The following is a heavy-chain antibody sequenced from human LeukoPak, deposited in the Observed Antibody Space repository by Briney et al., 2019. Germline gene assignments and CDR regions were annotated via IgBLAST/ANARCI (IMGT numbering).Heavy chain of an antibody. CDR2: ISSSSNTI. Sequence: GSLRLSCAASGFTFSRYSMNWVRRAPGKGLEWISFISSSSNTIHYADSVKGRFTISRDNAKNSLSLQMNSLRAEDTAVYYCAKGIAARPADAFDIWGQGTMVTVSS. CDR1: GFTFSRYS. V-gene: IGHV3-48*01. CDR3: AKGIAARPADAFDI. D-gene: IGHD6-6*01. J-gene: IGHJ3*02.